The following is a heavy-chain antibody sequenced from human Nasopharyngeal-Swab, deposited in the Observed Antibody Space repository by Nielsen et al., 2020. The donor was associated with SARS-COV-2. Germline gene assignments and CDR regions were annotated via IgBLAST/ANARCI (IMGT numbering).Heavy chain of an antibody. CDR3: ARETPLPRSWYLLGSYHYGMDV. CDR2: ISSSSSYI. J-gene: IGHJ6*02. Sequence: GGSLRLSCAASGFTFSSYSMNWVRQAPGKGLEWVSSISSSSSYIYYADSVKGRFTISRDNAKNSLYLQMNSLRAEDTAVYYCARETPLPRSWYLLGSYHYGMDVWGQGTTVTVSS. V-gene: IGHV3-21*01. CDR1: GFTFSSYS. D-gene: IGHD6-13*01.